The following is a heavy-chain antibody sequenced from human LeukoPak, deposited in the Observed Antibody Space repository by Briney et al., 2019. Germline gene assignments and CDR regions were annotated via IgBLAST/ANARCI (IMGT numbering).Heavy chain of an antibody. J-gene: IGHJ4*02. V-gene: IGHV3-11*04. CDR1: GFTFSDYY. CDR2: ISSTGNTI. Sequence: KSGGSLRLSCAASGFTFSDYYINWIRQAPGKGPEWVSYISSTGNTIYYADSVKGRFTISRDNAKNSPYLQMNTLRAEDTAVYYCATSRSFDHWGQGTLVTVSS. CDR3: ATSRSFDH.